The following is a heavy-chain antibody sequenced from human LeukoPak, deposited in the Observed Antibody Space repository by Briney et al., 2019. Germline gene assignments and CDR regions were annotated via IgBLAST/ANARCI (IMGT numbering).Heavy chain of an antibody. CDR3: ARADTAMVMGVDY. V-gene: IGHV3-21*01. Sequence: GGSLRLSCAASGFTFSSYSLNWVRQAPGQGLEWGSSISSSSSYIYYADSVKGRFTISSDNAKNSLYLQMNSLRAEDTAVYYCARADTAMVMGVDYWGQGTLVTVSS. CDR1: GFTFSSYS. J-gene: IGHJ4*02. D-gene: IGHD5-18*01. CDR2: ISSSSSYI.